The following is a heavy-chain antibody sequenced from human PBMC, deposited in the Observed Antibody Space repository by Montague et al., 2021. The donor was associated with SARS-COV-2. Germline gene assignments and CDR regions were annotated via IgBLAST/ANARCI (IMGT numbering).Heavy chain of an antibody. CDR3: ARETMTADAFDI. V-gene: IGHV4-59*01. Sequence: SETLSLTCTVSGGSISSYYWSWIRQPPGKGMEWIGYSYYSGSTNYNPSLKSRATISRDTSKNQFSLKVRSVTAADTAVYYCARETMTADAFDIWGQGTRVTVSS. D-gene: IGHD1-14*01. J-gene: IGHJ3*02. CDR2: SYYSGST. CDR1: GGSISSYY.